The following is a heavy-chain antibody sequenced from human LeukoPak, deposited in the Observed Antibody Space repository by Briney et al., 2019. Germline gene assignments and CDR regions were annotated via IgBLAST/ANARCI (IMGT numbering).Heavy chain of an antibody. J-gene: IGHJ5*02. CDR1: GGSISSYY. V-gene: IGHV4-4*09. CDR2: IYHSGST. CDR3: ARGGYVKHWFDP. D-gene: IGHD5-12*01. Sequence: SETLSLTCTVSGGSISSYYWSWIRQPPGKGLEWIGYIYHSGSTYYNPSLKSRVTISIDTSKNHFSLKLSSVTVADTAVYYCARGGYVKHWFDPWGQGTLVTVSS.